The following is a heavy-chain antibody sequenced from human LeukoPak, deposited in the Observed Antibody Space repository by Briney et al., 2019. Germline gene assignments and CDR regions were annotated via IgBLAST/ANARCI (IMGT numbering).Heavy chain of an antibody. V-gene: IGHV3-30*18. D-gene: IGHD6-19*01. CDR3: AKSRRGAVAGNWFDP. CDR1: GFTFSSYG. CDR2: ISYDGSNK. J-gene: IGHJ5*02. Sequence: GGSLRLSCAASGFTFSSYGMHWVRQAPGKGLEWVAVISYDGSNKYYADSVKGRFTISRDNSKNTLYLQMNSLRAEDTAVYYCAKSRRGAVAGNWFDPWGQGTLVTVSS.